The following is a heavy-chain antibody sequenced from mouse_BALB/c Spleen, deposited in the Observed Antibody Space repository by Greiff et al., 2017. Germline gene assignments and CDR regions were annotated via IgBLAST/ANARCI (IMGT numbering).Heavy chain of an antibody. CDR2: ISYDGSN. Sequence: EVQLQQSGPGLVKPSQSLSLTCTVTGYSITSEYAWNWIRQFPGNKLEWMGYISYDGSNNYNPSLKNRISITRDTSKNQFFLKLNSVTTEDTATYYCARVGYWYFDVWGAGTTVTVSS. V-gene: IGHV3-6*02. CDR1: GYSITSEYA. CDR3: ARVGYWYFDV. J-gene: IGHJ1*01.